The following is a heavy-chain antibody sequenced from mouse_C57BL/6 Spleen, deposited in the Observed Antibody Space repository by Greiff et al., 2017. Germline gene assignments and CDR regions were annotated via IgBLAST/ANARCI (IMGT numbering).Heavy chain of an antibody. CDR1: GFNIKDYY. D-gene: IGHD4-1*01. CDR3: ARRWDWYFDV. J-gene: IGHJ1*03. V-gene: IGHV14-2*01. CDR2: IDPEDGET. Sequence: VQLQQSGAELVKPGASVKLSCTASGFNIKDYYMHWVKQRTEQGLEWIGRIDPEDGETKYAPKFQGKATLTADKSSSTAYMQLSSLTSEDSAVYFCARRWDWYFDVWGTGTTVTVSS.